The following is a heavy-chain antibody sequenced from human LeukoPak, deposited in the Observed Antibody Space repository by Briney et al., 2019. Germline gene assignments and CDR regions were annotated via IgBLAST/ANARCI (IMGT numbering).Heavy chain of an antibody. D-gene: IGHD2-15*01. CDR2: IYHSGST. CDR1: GYSISSGYY. V-gene: IGHV4-38-2*02. Sequence: PSETLSLTCTVSGYSISSGYYWGWIRQPPGKGLEWIGSIYHSGSTYYNPSLKSRVTISVDTSKNQFSLRLSSVTAADTAVYYCARRYCTGGTCYSDRGAFDIWGQGTMVTVSS. CDR3: ARRYCTGGTCYSDRGAFDI. J-gene: IGHJ3*02.